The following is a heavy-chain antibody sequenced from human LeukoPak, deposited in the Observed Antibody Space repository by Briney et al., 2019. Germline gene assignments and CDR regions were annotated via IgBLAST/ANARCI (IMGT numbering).Heavy chain of an antibody. V-gene: IGHV1-69*05. D-gene: IGHD6-19*01. Sequence: SVKVSCKASGGTFSSYAISWVRQAPGQGLEWMGRITPIFGTANYAQNFQSRVTITTDESTSTAYMELSSLRSEDTAVYYCARVASSGGGNFDYWGQGTLVTVSS. CDR1: GGTFSSYA. J-gene: IGHJ4*02. CDR2: ITPIFGTA. CDR3: ARVASSGGGNFDY.